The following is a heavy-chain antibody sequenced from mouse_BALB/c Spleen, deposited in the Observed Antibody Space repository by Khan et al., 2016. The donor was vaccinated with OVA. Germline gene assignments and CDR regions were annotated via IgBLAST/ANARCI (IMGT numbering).Heavy chain of an antibody. CDR3: ASDGTSSLFAY. D-gene: IGHD1-1*01. CDR2: ISTYYGDA. CDR1: GFIFTEYA. Sequence: VQLQESGAELVRPGVSVKISCKGSGFIFTEYAMNWVKESHEKSLEWIGVISTYYGDARYNQKFKGKATMTVDKSSSTAYMELARLTSDDSAIYYCASDGTSSLFAYWGQGTLVTVSA. V-gene: IGHV1S137*01. J-gene: IGHJ3*01.